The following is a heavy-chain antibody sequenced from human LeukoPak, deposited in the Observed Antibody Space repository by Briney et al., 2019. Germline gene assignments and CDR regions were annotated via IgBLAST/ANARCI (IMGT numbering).Heavy chain of an antibody. Sequence: GASVKVSCKASGYTFTTYGITWVRQAPGQGLEWMGWLSAYNGNTNYIQNLQGRVTMTTDTSTSTAYMELRSLRSDDTAVYYCARDVRNYYGSGSYGYYYGMDAWGQGTTVTVSS. CDR3: ARDVRNYYGSGSYGYYYGMDA. V-gene: IGHV1-18*01. CDR1: GYTFTTYG. CDR2: LSAYNGNT. D-gene: IGHD3-10*01. J-gene: IGHJ6*02.